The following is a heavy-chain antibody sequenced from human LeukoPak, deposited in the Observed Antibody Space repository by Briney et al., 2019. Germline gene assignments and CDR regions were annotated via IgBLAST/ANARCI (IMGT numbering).Heavy chain of an antibody. CDR2: INHSGST. Sequence: SETLSLTCAVSGGSFRCYYWSWIRQPPGNGLEWIGEINHSGSTDYNPSLKSRVTISVDTSKNQFSLKLNSVTAADTAVYYCAKTPTALVRGGYYFDNWGQGTLVTVSS. J-gene: IGHJ4*02. D-gene: IGHD6-6*01. V-gene: IGHV4-34*01. CDR1: GGSFRCYY. CDR3: AKTPTALVRGGYYFDN.